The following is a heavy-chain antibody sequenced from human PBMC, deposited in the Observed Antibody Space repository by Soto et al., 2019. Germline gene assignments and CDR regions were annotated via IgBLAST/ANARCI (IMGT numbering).Heavy chain of an antibody. J-gene: IGHJ3*01. V-gene: IGHV3-74*01. CDR1: GFTCITYC. CDR2: INSDGSST. Sequence: PGGSLRLSCAASGFTCITYCRHGVRQAPGKGLVWVSRINSDGSSTTYADSVEGRFTISRDNAKITLYMQMNSLRAESTAVYYCTRGIQAAFYVWGQGTMVTVS. CDR3: TRGIQAAFYV.